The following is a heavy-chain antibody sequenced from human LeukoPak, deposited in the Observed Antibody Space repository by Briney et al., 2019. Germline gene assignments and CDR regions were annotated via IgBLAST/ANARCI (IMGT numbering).Heavy chain of an antibody. CDR3: ARTEYCSSTSCRTDLDY. CDR2: ISAYNGNT. D-gene: IGHD2-2*01. J-gene: IGHJ4*02. CDR1: GYTFTGYG. Sequence: ASVKVSCKASGYTFTGYGISWVRQAPGQGLEWMGWISAYNGNTNYAQKLQGRVTMTTDTSTSTAYMELRSLRSDDTAVYYCARTEYCSSTSCRTDLDYWGQGTLVTVSS. V-gene: IGHV1-18*01.